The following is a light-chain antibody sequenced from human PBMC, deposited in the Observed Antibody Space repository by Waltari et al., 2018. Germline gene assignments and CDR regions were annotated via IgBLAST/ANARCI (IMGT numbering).Light chain of an antibody. Sequence: QLVLTQSPSASASLGASVKLTCTLSSGHSSYAIAWHQQQPGKGPRYLMKLNSDGSHSKGDGIPDRFSGSTSGAERYLTIASLRSEDEADYYCQTWGTVLFGGGTRLTVL. CDR2: LNSDGSH. J-gene: IGLJ2*01. CDR3: QTWGTVL. V-gene: IGLV4-69*01. CDR1: SGHSSYA.